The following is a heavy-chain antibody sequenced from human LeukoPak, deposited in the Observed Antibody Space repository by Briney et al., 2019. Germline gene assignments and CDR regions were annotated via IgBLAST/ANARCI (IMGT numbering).Heavy chain of an antibody. CDR1: GCTFSNYA. V-gene: IGHV3-23*01. D-gene: IGHD6-19*01. CDR3: AKHDSSGWYSTDYYGMDV. J-gene: IGHJ6*02. Sequence: GGSLRLSCAASGCTFSNYAMSWVRQASGKGPEWVSVLSGSGGSTYYADSVKGRFTISRDNSKNTLYLQMNSLRAEDTAVYYCAKHDSSGWYSTDYYGMDVWGQGTTVTVSS. CDR2: LSGSGGST.